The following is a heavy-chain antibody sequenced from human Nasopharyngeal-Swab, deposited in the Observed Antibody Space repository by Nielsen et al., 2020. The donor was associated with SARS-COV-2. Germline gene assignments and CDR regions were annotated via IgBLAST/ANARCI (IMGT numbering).Heavy chain of an antibody. CDR1: GFTFGSYA. V-gene: IGHV3-30*04. CDR3: ARAGSGSYFSYFDY. D-gene: IGHD1-26*01. Sequence: LSLTCAASGFTFGSYAMHWVRQAPGKGLEWVAVISYDGSNKYYADSVKGRFTISRDNSKNTLYLQMNSLRAEDTAVYYCARAGSGSYFSYFDYWGQGTLVTVSS. J-gene: IGHJ4*02. CDR2: ISYDGSNK.